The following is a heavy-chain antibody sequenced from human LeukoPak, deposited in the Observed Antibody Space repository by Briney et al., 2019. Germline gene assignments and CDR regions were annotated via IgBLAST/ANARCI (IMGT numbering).Heavy chain of an antibody. V-gene: IGHV1-8*01. CDR1: GYTFTSYD. J-gene: IGHJ4*02. CDR2: MNPNSGNT. D-gene: IGHD2-15*01. Sequence: ASVKVSCKASGYTFTSYDVNWVRQATGQGLEWMGWMNPNSGNTGYAQKFQGRVTMTRDTSTSTVYMELSSLRSEDTAVYYCAGGNCSGGSCPDYWGQGTLVTVSS. CDR3: AGGNCSGGSCPDY.